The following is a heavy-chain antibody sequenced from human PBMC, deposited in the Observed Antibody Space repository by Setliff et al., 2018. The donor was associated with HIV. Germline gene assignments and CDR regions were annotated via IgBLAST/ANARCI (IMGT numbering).Heavy chain of an antibody. CDR2: IFTSGST. D-gene: IGHD2-21*02. J-gene: IGHJ4*02. V-gene: IGHV4-4*09. Sequence: SETLSLTCTVSGGSISSYYWSWMRQPPGKGLEWIGYIFTSGSTNYNPSLKSRVTISMDTSKNQFSLKLSSVTAADTALYYCARHPIYCGDCYSSGGMGPADCWGQGTLVTVSS. CDR3: ARHPIYCGDCYSSGGMGPADC. CDR1: GGSISSYY.